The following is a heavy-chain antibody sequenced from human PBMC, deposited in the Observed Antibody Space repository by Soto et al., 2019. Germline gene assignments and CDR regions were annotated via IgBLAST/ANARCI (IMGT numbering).Heavy chain of an antibody. Sequence: SETLSLTCSIYSGSFSGYYWSWIRQPPGKGLEWIGEISQSGNTNYSPSLKSRVSISIDTSKKQFSLNLASVSAADTAVYYCARATKVSGSSQTSPDSWGQGTLVTVSS. V-gene: IGHV4-34*01. CDR2: ISQSGNT. J-gene: IGHJ4*02. CDR1: SGSFSGYY. D-gene: IGHD6-6*01. CDR3: ARATKVSGSSQTSPDS.